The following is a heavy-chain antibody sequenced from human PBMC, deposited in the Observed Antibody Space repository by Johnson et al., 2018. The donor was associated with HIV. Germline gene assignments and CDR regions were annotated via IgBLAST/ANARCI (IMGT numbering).Heavy chain of an antibody. CDR1: GFTVSSNY. D-gene: IGHD3-10*01. Sequence: VQLVESGGGLVQPGGSLRLSCAASGFTVSSNYMSWVHQAPGKGLEWVSVIYSGGSTYYADSVKGRFTISRDNSKNTLYLQMNSLRAEDTAVYYCAREYYGSGSDAFDIWGQGTMVTVSS. J-gene: IGHJ3*02. CDR3: AREYYGSGSDAFDI. V-gene: IGHV3-66*01. CDR2: IYSGGST.